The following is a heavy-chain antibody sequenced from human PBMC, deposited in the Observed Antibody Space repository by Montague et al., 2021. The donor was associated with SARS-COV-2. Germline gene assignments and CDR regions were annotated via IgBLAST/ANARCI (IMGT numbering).Heavy chain of an antibody. CDR1: GYSISSGYY. D-gene: IGHD3-10*01. CDR2: VHHSEGT. CDR3: ARVDVLTMVRGIIRGGCYFDY. J-gene: IGHJ4*02. Sequence: SETLSLTCSVTGYSISSGYYWGWIRQSPGRGLEWIGTVHHSEGTYYNPPPQSRVTISVNPSKNQFSLKLISVTAADTAVYYCARVDVLTMVRGIIRGGCYFDYWGQGTLVTVSS. V-gene: IGHV4-38-2*02.